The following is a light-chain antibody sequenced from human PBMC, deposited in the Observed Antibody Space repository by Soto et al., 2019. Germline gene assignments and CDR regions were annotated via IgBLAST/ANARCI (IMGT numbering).Light chain of an antibody. J-gene: IGKJ4*01. Sequence: EIVLTQSPATLSLSPGERATLSCRASQSVINYIAWYQQKPGQAPRLLISDASNRATGIPARFSGSGSGTDFTLTISSLEPEDFAVYYCQQRSNWPPTFGGGTKVEIK. V-gene: IGKV3-11*01. CDR3: QQRSNWPPT. CDR1: QSVINY. CDR2: DAS.